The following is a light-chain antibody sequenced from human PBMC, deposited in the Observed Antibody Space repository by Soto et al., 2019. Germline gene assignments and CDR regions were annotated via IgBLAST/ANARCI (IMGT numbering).Light chain of an antibody. CDR1: QRINIY. Sequence: FQMTQSPSSLSTSVGDRVTITFRASQRINIYLNWYRQKPGKAPELLIYSASNLQSGVPSRFSGSGSGTDFTLTISSLQPEDFATYYCQQSFSTPTFGQGTRLEIK. CDR2: SAS. J-gene: IGKJ5*01. CDR3: QQSFSTPT. V-gene: IGKV1-39*01.